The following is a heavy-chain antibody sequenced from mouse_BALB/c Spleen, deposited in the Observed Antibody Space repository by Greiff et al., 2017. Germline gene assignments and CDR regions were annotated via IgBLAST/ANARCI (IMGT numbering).Heavy chain of an antibody. J-gene: IGHJ3*01. CDR1: GYTFTDYA. Sequence: VQLQQSGPELVRPGVSVKISCKGSGYTFTDYAMHWVKQSHAKSLEWIGVISTYYGNTNYNQKFKGKATMTVDKSSSTAYMELARLTSEDSAIYYCARGDTAWFAYWGQGTLVTVSA. CDR2: ISTYYGNT. V-gene: IGHV1-67*01. D-gene: IGHD3-3*01. CDR3: ARGDTAWFAY.